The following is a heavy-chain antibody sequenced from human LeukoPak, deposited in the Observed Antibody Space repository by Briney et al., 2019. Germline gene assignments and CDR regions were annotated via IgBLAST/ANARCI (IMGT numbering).Heavy chain of an antibody. CDR3: ARAQPPGQHFDY. D-gene: IGHD6-13*01. Sequence: GGSLRLSCAASGFTVSSNYMSWVRQAPGKGLEWVSVIYSGGSTYYADSVKGRFTISRDNSKNTLYLQMNSLRAEDTAVYYCARAQPPGQHFDYWGQGTLVTVSS. J-gene: IGHJ4*02. V-gene: IGHV3-53*01. CDR1: GFTVSSNY. CDR2: IYSGGST.